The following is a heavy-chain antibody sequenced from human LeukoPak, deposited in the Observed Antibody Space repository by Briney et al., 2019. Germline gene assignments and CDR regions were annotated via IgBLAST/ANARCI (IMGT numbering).Heavy chain of an antibody. Sequence: ASVKVSCKASGYTFTGYYMHWVRQARGQGLEWMGWINPNSGGAKYAQKFQGRVTMTRDTSINTAYMELSRLKSDDTAIYYCARVSATVPTHWGQGTLLTVSS. D-gene: IGHD4-17*01. V-gene: IGHV1-2*02. J-gene: IGHJ4*02. CDR2: INPNSGGA. CDR3: ARVSATVPTH. CDR1: GYTFTGYY.